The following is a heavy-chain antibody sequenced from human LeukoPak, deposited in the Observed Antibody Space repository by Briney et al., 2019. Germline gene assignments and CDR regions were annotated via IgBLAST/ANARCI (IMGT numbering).Heavy chain of an antibody. CDR3: ARGNSDGWAL. V-gene: IGHV3-7*01. CDR1: GFTFSGDW. D-gene: IGHD5-24*01. Sequence: PGGSLRLSCAASGFTFSGDWMSWVRQAPGKGLEWVANINPDGSVKYYVDSVKGRFTISRDNAKNSLYLQMNSLRAEDTAVYYCARGNSDGWALGGQGTLVTVSS. J-gene: IGHJ4*02. CDR2: INPDGSVK.